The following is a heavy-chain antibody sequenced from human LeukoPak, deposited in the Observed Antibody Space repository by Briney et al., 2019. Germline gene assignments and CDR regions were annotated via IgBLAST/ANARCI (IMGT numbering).Heavy chain of an antibody. J-gene: IGHJ4*02. D-gene: IGHD4-23*01. Sequence: GGSLRLSCAASGFTFSSYGMSWVRQAPRKGLEWVSAISGRGGSTYYADSVKGRFTISRDNSKNTLYLQMNSVRDEDTATYYCAKRSEYGGNWNYFDYWGQGTPVTVSS. CDR1: GFTFSSYG. V-gene: IGHV3-23*01. CDR3: AKRSEYGGNWNYFDY. CDR2: ISGRGGST.